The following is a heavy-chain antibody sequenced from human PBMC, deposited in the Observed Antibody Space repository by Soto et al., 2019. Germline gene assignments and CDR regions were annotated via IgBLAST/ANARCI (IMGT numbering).Heavy chain of an antibody. Sequence: QLHLVQSGAVVKKPGASVTVSCSASGYPVTAYYMHWVRQAPGRGLEWMGGINHATGAEKYTQTCQGRLTMTRDTSPSTDVMELSAVTCEETAVFYCARGGGVGVAGSAAFDMWGQGTLVTVSS. D-gene: IGHD3-3*01. J-gene: IGHJ3*02. CDR3: ARGGGVGVAGSAAFDM. CDR2: INHATGAE. V-gene: IGHV1-2*02. CDR1: GYPVTAYY.